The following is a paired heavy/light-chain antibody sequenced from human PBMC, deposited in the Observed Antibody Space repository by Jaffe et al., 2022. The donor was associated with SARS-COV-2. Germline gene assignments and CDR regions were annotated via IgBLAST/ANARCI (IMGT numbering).Heavy chain of an antibody. CDR1: GYTFTSYD. D-gene: IGHD2-2*01. V-gene: IGHV1-8*01. Sequence: QVQLVQSGAEVKKPGASVKVSCKASGYTFTSYDINWVRQATGQGLEWMGWMNPNGGDTDYAQKFQGRVTMTKNTSINTAYLELTSLRSDDTAVYYCARGMKRGFSYANSNWFDSWGQGTLVTVSS. J-gene: IGHJ5*01. CDR2: MNPNGGDT. CDR3: ARGMKRGFSYANSNWFDS.
Light chain of an antibody. V-gene: IGKV4-1*01. CDR2: WAS. Sequence: DIVMTQSPDSLAVSLGERATINCKSSQSVFYSSNNKNYLAWYQHKPGQPPKLLFYWASTRESGVPDRFTGSGSGTDFTLTISSLQAEDVAVYYCQQYYSSPFSFGPGTKVNVK. CDR1: QSVFYSSNNKNY. CDR3: QQYYSSPFS. J-gene: IGKJ3*01.